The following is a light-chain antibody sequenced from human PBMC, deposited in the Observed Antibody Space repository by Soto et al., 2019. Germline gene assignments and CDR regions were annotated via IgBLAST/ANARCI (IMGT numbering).Light chain of an antibody. CDR3: QQCNSYPPS. CDR2: GAS. CDR1: QSVSSN. J-gene: IGKJ1*01. V-gene: IGKV3-15*01. Sequence: EIVMTQSPATLSVSPGERATLSCRASQSVSSNLAWYQQKPGQAPRLLIYGASTRATVIPARFSGSGSGTDFTLTISSLQPDDFATYYCQQCNSYPPSFGQGTTVDIK.